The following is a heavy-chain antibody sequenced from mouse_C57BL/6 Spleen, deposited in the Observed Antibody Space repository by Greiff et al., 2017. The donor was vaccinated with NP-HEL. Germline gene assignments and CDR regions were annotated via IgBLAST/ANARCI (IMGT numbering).Heavy chain of an antibody. CDR3: AKMVYYGSSRYFDV. CDR2: IWRGGST. CDR1: GFSLTSYG. D-gene: IGHD1-1*01. Sequence: VQLQQSGPGLVQPSQSLSITCTVSGFSLTSYGVHWVRQSPGKGLEWLGVIWRGGSTDYNAAFMSRLSITKDNSKSQVFFKMNSLQADDTAIYYCAKMVYYGSSRYFDVWGTGTTATVSS. J-gene: IGHJ1*03. V-gene: IGHV2-5*01.